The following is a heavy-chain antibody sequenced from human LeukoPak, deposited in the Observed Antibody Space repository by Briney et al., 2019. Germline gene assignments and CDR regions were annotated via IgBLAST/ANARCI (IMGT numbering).Heavy chain of an antibody. CDR1: GGSISSGDYY. J-gene: IGHJ6*03. Sequence: SETLSLTCTVSGGSISSGDYYWSWIRQPPGKGLEWIACIYYSGSTYYNPSLKSRVTISVDTSKNQFSLKLSSVTAADTAVYYCARETVYSSSPPGYYYYYYYMDVWGKGTTVTVSS. CDR2: IYYSGST. D-gene: IGHD6-6*01. CDR3: ARETVYSSSPPGYYYYYYYMDV. V-gene: IGHV4-30-4*01.